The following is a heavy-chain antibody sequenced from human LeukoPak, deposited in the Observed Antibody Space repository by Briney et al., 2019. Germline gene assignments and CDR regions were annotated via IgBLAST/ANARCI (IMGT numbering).Heavy chain of an antibody. CDR1: GFTFSNHG. CDR3: AKDYGGGY. Sequence: GGSLRLSCAASGFTFSNHGMNWVRQAPGKGLEWVSAISGSGGSTYYADSVKGRFTISRDNSKNTLYLQMNSLRAEDTAVYYCAKDYGGGYWGQGTLVTVSS. J-gene: IGHJ4*02. CDR2: ISGSGGST. V-gene: IGHV3-23*01. D-gene: IGHD3-16*01.